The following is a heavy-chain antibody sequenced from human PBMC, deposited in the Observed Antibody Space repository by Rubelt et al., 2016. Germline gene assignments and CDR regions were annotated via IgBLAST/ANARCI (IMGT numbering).Heavy chain of an antibody. Sequence: QVQLQESGPGLLKPSETLSLTCTVSGGSISTYYWSWIRQPPGKGPEWIGYIHYSGRTNYNPSLKSRVTIPVNTSKNQFSLSLDSVTPAVTAVYYCARMAGIYYCMDVWGQWTTVTVSS. V-gene: IGHV4-59*08. CDR1: GGSISTYY. D-gene: IGHD5-24*01. CDR2: IHYSGRT. J-gene: IGHJ6*02. CDR3: ARMAGIYYCMDV.